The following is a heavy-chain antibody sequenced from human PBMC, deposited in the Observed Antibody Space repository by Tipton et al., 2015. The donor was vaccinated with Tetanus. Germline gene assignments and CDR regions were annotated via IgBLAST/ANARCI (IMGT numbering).Heavy chain of an antibody. CDR1: GGSFSGYY. D-gene: IGHD6-6*01. J-gene: IGHJ4*02. V-gene: IGHV4-34*01. CDR3: ARRGGASSIEARRHDY. CDR2: INDSGST. Sequence: GLVKPSETLSLTCAVSGGSFSGYYWTWIRQSPEKGLEWVGEINDSGSTNFNPSLKSRATISVDTSKNQFSLRLSSVTAADTAVYYCARRGGASSIEARRHDYWGQGTLVTVSA.